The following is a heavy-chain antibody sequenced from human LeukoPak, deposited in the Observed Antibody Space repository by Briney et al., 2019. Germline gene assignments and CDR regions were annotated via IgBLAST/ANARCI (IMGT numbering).Heavy chain of an antibody. CDR3: ARTYPGIAKAGTFDY. V-gene: IGHV3-7*01. J-gene: IGHJ4*02. D-gene: IGHD6-19*01. Sequence: GGSLRLSCAASGFTFSTYWMSWVRQAPGKGLEWVANINQDGSEEYYVDSVKGRFTISRGNAKNSLYLQMNSLRAEDTAVYYCARTYPGIAKAGTFDYWGQGTLVTVSS. CDR1: GFTFSTYW. CDR2: INQDGSEE.